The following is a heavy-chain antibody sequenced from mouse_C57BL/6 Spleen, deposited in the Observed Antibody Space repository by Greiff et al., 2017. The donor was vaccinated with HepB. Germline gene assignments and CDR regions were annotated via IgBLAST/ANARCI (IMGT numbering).Heavy chain of an antibody. CDR1: GYAFTNYL. V-gene: IGHV1-54*01. D-gene: IGHD2-4*01. CDR3: ARKEIYYDYEAWFAY. CDR2: INPGSGGT. Sequence: VKLQESGAELVRPGTSVKVSCKASGYAFTNYLIEWVKQRPGQGLEWIGVINPGSGGTNYNEKFKGKATLTADKSSSTAYMQLSSLTSEDSAVYFCARKEIYYDYEAWFAYWGQGTLVTVSA. J-gene: IGHJ3*01.